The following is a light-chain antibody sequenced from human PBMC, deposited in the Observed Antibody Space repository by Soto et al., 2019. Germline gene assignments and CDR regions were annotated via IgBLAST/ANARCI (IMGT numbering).Light chain of an antibody. CDR3: QQYRSWPRT. Sequence: EIVLTQSPATLSVSPGERVTLSCRASQSVDSNLAWYQQKPGQAPRLLIYDASTRATDMPGRFSGRGAGAEFTLTIRRLQSDDFAVYCWQQYRSWPRTFGQGTKVEIK. V-gene: IGKV3-15*01. CDR1: QSVDSN. CDR2: DAS. J-gene: IGKJ1*01.